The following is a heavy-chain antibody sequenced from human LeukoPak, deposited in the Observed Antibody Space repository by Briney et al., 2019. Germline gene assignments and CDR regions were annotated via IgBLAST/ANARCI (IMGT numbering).Heavy chain of an antibody. J-gene: IGHJ6*03. V-gene: IGHV4-59*01. CDR3: ARDRSSSSGGYYYYYMDV. Sequence: PSETLSLTCTVSGGSISSYYWSWIRQPPGKGLEWIGYIYYSGSTNYNPSLKSRVTISVDTSKNQFSLKLSSVTAADTAVYYCARDRSSSSGGYYYYYMDVWGKGTTVTVSS. CDR1: GGSISSYY. CDR2: IYYSGST. D-gene: IGHD6-6*01.